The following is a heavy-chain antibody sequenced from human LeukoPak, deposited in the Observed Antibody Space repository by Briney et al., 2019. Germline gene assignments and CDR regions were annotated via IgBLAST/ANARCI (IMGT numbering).Heavy chain of an antibody. D-gene: IGHD1-26*01. Sequence: GESLKISCKASGYSFPTFWIAWVRQMPGKGLEWMGIIYPGDSDTRYSPSFQGQVTISADKSISTAYLQWSSLKASDTAMYYCASSQEGLLGPFDYWGQGTLVTVSS. CDR2: IYPGDSDT. V-gene: IGHV5-51*01. J-gene: IGHJ4*02. CDR1: GYSFPTFW. CDR3: ASSQEGLLGPFDY.